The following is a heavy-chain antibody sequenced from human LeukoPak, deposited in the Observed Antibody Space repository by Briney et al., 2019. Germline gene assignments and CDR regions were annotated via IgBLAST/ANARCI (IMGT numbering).Heavy chain of an antibody. J-gene: IGHJ5*02. CDR2: IYTSGST. Sequence: SETLSLTCTVSGGSISSYYWSWIRQPAGKGLEWIGRIYTSGSTNYNPSLKSRVTMSVDTSKNQFSLKLSSVTAADTAVYYCAREREGYNPEGGWFDPWGQGTLVTVSS. CDR3: AREREGYNPEGGWFDP. V-gene: IGHV4-4*07. CDR1: GGSISSYY. D-gene: IGHD5-24*01.